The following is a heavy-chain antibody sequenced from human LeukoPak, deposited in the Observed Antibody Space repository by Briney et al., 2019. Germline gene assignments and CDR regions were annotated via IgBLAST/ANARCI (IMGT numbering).Heavy chain of an antibody. Sequence: SVKVSCKASGGTFSSYAISWVRQAPGQGLEWMGGIIPIFGTANYAQKFQGRVTITADESTSTAYMELSSLRSEDTAVYYCARGLYDCSSTSCYSQAYYYYGMDVWGQGTTVTVSS. CDR1: GGTFSSYA. V-gene: IGHV1-69*13. J-gene: IGHJ6*02. D-gene: IGHD2-2*01. CDR3: ARGLYDCSSTSCYSQAYYYYGMDV. CDR2: IIPIFGTA.